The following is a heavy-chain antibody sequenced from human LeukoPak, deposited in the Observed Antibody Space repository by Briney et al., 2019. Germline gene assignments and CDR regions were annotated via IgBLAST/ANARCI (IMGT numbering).Heavy chain of an antibody. CDR1: GFTFSTYA. CDR2: ISYDGSNK. CDR3: ARAGGSGGYYNTEDY. Sequence: GGSLRLSCAASGFTFSTYARHWVRQAPGKGLEWVAVISYDGSNKYYADSVKGRFTISRDNSKNTLYLQMNSLRAEDTAVYYCARAGGSGGYYNTEDYWGQGTLVTVSS. V-gene: IGHV3-30-3*01. J-gene: IGHJ4*02. D-gene: IGHD3-10*01.